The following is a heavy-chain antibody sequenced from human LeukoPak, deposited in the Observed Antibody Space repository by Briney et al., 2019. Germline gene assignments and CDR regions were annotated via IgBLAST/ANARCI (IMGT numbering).Heavy chain of an antibody. J-gene: IGHJ5*02. Sequence: PGGSLRLSCAASGFRFSDFTMTWVRQAPGKGPEWVSAIGGRGGSTYYADSLGGRFTISRDNSKDMLYLQINSLKVEDTATYYCGKEGGAWGQGTKVTVSS. D-gene: IGHD3-16*01. CDR1: GFRFSDFT. V-gene: IGHV3-23*01. CDR2: IGGRGGST. CDR3: GKEGGA.